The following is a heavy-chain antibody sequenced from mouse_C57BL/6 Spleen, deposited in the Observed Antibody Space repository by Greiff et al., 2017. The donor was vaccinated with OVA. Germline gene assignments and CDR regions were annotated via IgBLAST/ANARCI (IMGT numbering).Heavy chain of an antibody. J-gene: IGHJ2*01. D-gene: IGHD1-3*01. V-gene: IGHV5-9-1*02. CDR2: ISSGGDYI. CDR3: TRAGLKPYFDY. Sequence: EVNVVESGEGLVKPGGSLKLSCAASGFTFSSYAMSWVRQTPEKRLEWVAYISSGGDYIYYADTVKGRFTISRDNARNTLYLQMSSLKSEDTAMYYCTRAGLKPYFDYWGQGTTLTVSS. CDR1: GFTFSSYA.